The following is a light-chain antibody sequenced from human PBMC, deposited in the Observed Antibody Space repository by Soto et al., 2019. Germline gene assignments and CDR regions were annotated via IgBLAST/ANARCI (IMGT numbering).Light chain of an antibody. CDR1: QSVSRSF. Sequence: IVLTQSPGTLSLSPGERATLSCRASQSVSRSFLAWYQQKSGQAPRLLIYGASTRATGIPDRFSGSGSGTDFTLTISRLEPADFAVYFCQQFGSSPLTFGGGTKVDIK. J-gene: IGKJ4*01. CDR3: QQFGSSPLT. CDR2: GAS. V-gene: IGKV3-20*01.